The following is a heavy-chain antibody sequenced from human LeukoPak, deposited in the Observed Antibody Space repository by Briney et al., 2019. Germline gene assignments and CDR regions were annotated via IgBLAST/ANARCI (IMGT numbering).Heavy chain of an antibody. Sequence: GGSLRLSCAASGFTFSSYSMNWVRQAPGKGLEWVSSISTSSSYIHYADSVKGRFTISRDNAKNSLYLQMNSLRAEDTAVYYCARGARGSGTASDYWGQGTLVTVSS. CDR2: ISTSSSYI. CDR1: GFTFSSYS. V-gene: IGHV3-21*01. CDR3: ARGARGSGTASDY. J-gene: IGHJ4*02. D-gene: IGHD3-10*01.